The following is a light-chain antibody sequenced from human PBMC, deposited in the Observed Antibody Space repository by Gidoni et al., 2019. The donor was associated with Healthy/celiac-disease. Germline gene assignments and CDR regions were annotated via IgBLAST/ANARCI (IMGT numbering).Light chain of an antibody. Sequence: DIQITQSPSSLSASVGDRVTITCRARQSISSYLKWYQQKAGKAPKLLIYAESSLQSGVPSRLSGSGSGTDFTLTISSLQPEEFATYYCQQSYSTPRTFXXXTKVEIK. J-gene: IGKJ1*01. CDR3: QQSYSTPRT. CDR2: AES. V-gene: IGKV1-39*01. CDR1: QSISSY.